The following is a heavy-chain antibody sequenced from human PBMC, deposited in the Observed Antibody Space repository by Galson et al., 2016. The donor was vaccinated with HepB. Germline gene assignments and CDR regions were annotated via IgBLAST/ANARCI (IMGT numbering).Heavy chain of an antibody. Sequence: SLRLSCAASGFTFSDYYMSRIRQAPGKGLEWLSYITGSSSYTSYADSVKGRFTIYRDNAKMSLYLQMNDLRAEDTAVYYCARDRYDSSGQLIDNWGQGTLVTVSS. D-gene: IGHD3-22*01. CDR1: GFTFSDYY. CDR3: ARDRYDSSGQLIDN. V-gene: IGHV3-11*06. CDR2: ITGSSSYT. J-gene: IGHJ4*02.